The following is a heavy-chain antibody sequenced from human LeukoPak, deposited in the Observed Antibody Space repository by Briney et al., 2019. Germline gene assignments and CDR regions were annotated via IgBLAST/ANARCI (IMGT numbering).Heavy chain of an antibody. V-gene: IGHV1-18*01. D-gene: IGHD3-22*01. J-gene: IGHJ4*02. CDR3: ARVTYYYDRRGYYIEPVPPDY. Sequence: ASVNVSCKASGYTFSSYGITWVRQAPGQGLEWMGWISADNGNTNYAQKLQGRVTMTTDTSTSTAYMELRSLRSDDTAVYYCARVTYYYDRRGYYIEPVPPDYWGQGTLVTVSS. CDR2: ISADNGNT. CDR1: GYTFSSYG.